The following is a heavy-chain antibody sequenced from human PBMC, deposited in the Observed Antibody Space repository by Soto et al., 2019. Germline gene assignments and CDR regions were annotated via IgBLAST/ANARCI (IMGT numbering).Heavy chain of an antibody. CDR3: ARGSIDYSNSYNWFDP. Sequence: PSETLSLTCAVYGGSFSGYYWSWIRQPPGKGLEWIGEINHSGSTNYNPSLKSRVTISVDTSKNQFSLKLSSVTAADTAVYYCARGSIDYSNSYNWFDPWGQGTLVTVSS. J-gene: IGHJ5*02. V-gene: IGHV4-34*01. CDR1: GGSFSGYY. CDR2: INHSGST. D-gene: IGHD4-4*01.